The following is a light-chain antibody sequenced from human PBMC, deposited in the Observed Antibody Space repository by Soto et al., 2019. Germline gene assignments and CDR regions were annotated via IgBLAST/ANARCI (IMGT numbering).Light chain of an antibody. J-gene: IGLJ3*02. CDR2: GNS. V-gene: IGLV1-40*01. Sequence: QSVLTHPPSVSGAPGQRVTSSCTGSSSNIGAGYDVHWYQQLPGTAPKLLIYGNSNRPSGVPDRFSGSKSGTSASLAITGLQAEDEADYYCQSYDSSLSGSWVFGGGTKVTVL. CDR3: QSYDSSLSGSWV. CDR1: SSNIGAGYD.